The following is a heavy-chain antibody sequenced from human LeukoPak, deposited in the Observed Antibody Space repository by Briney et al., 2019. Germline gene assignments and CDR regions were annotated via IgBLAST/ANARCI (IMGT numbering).Heavy chain of an antibody. V-gene: IGHV4-30-4*01. CDR1: GDSISSGDYY. D-gene: IGHD3-10*01. CDR3: ARATGWPKGSGTFNYYYGLDV. CDR2: IYHSGSR. J-gene: IGHJ6*02. Sequence: SQTLSLTCTVSGDSISSGDYYWSWIRQPPGTDLEWIGYIYHSGSRYYNPSLKTRVSISKDAPKNQFSLKLISVTAADTAIYCARATGWPKGSGTFNYYYGLDVWGQGTTVTVSS.